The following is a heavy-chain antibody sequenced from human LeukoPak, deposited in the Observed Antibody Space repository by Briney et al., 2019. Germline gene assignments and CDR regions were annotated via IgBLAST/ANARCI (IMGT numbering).Heavy chain of an antibody. CDR2: IRSKANSYTT. Sequence: GGSLRLSCAASGFTSSGSAMHWVRQASGKGLEWVGRIRSKANSYTTAYAASVIGRFTISRDDSKNTAYLQMNSLKTEDTAVYYCTSRYYGDYILDYWGQGTLVTVSS. V-gene: IGHV3-73*01. CDR3: TSRYYGDYILDY. J-gene: IGHJ4*02. D-gene: IGHD4-17*01. CDR1: GFTSSGSA.